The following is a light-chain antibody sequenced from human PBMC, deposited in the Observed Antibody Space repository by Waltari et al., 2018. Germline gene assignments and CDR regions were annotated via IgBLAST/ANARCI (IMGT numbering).Light chain of an antibody. CDR2: DVS. CDR1: SSDFGGYNY. J-gene: IGLJ1*01. V-gene: IGLV2-11*01. Sequence: QSALTQPRSVSGSPGQSVTISCPGTSSDFGGYNYVAWYQHHPGKAPNLMIYDVSKRPSGVPDRFSGSKSGNTASLTISGLQAEDEADYYCCSYAGSYVFGTGTKVTVL. CDR3: CSYAGSYV.